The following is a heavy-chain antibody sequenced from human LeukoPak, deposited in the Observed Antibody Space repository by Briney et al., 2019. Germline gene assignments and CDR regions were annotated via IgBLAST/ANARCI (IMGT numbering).Heavy chain of an antibody. CDR3: ARVKPGIAAAGIFDY. Sequence: GGSLRLSCAASGFTFSSYWMSWVRQAPGKGLEWVANIRQDGSEKYYVDSVKGRFTISRDNVKNSLYLQMNSLRAEDTAVYYCARVKPGIAAAGIFDYWGQGTLVTVSS. V-gene: IGHV3-7*01. D-gene: IGHD6-13*01. CDR2: IRQDGSEK. J-gene: IGHJ4*02. CDR1: GFTFSSYW.